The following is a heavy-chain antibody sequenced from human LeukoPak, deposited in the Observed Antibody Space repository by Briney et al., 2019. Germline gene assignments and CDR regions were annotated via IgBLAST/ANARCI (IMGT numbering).Heavy chain of an antibody. J-gene: IGHJ4*02. V-gene: IGHV3-23*01. CDR3: AKIGVVVPAARRYYFDY. Sequence: GGSLRLSCAASGFTFSSYAMSWVRQAPGKGLEWVSAISGSGGSTYYADSVKGRFTISRDNSKNTLYLQMNSLRAEDTAVYYCAKIGVVVPAARRYYFDYWGQGTLVTVSS. CDR2: ISGSGGST. CDR1: GFTFSSYA. D-gene: IGHD2-2*01.